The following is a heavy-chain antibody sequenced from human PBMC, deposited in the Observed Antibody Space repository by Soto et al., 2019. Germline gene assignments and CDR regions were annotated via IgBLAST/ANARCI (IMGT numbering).Heavy chain of an antibody. CDR1: GFTFISYE. CDR3: ARDFTCYSMDV. J-gene: IGHJ6*04. CDR2: ITSNGNII. D-gene: IGHD2-2*02. V-gene: IGHV3-48*03. Sequence: PGVSLRLSCAASGFTFISYEMNWVRQAPGKGLEWVSYITSNGNIIYSADSVKGRFTISRNNAKNSLYLQMNSLRAEDTAVYYCARDFTCYSMDVWGKGPTVTVSS.